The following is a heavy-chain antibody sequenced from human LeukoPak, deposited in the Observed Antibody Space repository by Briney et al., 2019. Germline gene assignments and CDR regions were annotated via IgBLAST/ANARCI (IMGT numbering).Heavy chain of an antibody. CDR1: GFTFSSYG. Sequence: GGSLRLSCAASGFTFSSYGMHWVRQAPGKGLEWVAFIRSDGSNKYYADSVKGRFTISRDNSKNTLYLQMNSLRAEDTAVYYCAVTNYYDSSGYYYVLTSGPAFDIWGQGTMVTVSS. CDR2: IRSDGSNK. D-gene: IGHD3-22*01. V-gene: IGHV3-30*02. J-gene: IGHJ3*02. CDR3: AVTNYYDSSGYYYVLTSGPAFDI.